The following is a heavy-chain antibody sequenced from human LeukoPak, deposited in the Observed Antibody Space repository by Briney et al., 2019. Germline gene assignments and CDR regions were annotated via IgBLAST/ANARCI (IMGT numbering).Heavy chain of an antibody. D-gene: IGHD2-2*01. Sequence: GGSLILSCGASGFTFSDYSMNWVRQAPGKGLAWVASITSAGGYKYYADSVKGRFTISRDNAQNSLFLQMNSLRAEDTAVYFCATSGGFVLPNAITGNWYMDVWGRGTSVTVSS. CDR1: GFTFSDYS. CDR2: ITSAGGYK. V-gene: IGHV3-21*01. J-gene: IGHJ6*03. CDR3: ATSGGFVLPNAITGNWYMDV.